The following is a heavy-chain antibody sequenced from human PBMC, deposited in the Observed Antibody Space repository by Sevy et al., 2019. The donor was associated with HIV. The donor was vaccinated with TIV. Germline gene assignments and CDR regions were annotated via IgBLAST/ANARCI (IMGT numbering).Heavy chain of an antibody. D-gene: IGHD3-22*01. J-gene: IGHJ6*03. CDR1: GFSFDSYG. V-gene: IGHV3-23*01. Sequence: GGSLRLSCAVSGFSFDSYGMTWVRQAPGKGLEWVSGISGSGTRTYYAGSVKGRFSNSRDNSKNRLYLQMNSLRREDTVIYYGAKGGGGHYDPDEIGYYFYYYNMDVWGKGTTVTVSS. CDR2: ISGSGTRT. CDR3: AKGGGGHYDPDEIGYYFYYYNMDV.